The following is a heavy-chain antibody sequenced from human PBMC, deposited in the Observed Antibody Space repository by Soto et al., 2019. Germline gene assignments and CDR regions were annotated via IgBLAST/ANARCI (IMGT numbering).Heavy chain of an antibody. Sequence: PSETLSLTCTVSGGSISSYYWSWIRQPPGKGLEWIGYIYYSGSTNYNPSLKSRVTISVDTSKNQFSLKLSSVTAADTAMYYCARPRDSSSSYYFDSWGQGTLVTVSS. D-gene: IGHD6-13*01. J-gene: IGHJ4*02. V-gene: IGHV4-59*01. CDR2: IYYSGST. CDR1: GGSISSYY. CDR3: ARPRDSSSSYYFDS.